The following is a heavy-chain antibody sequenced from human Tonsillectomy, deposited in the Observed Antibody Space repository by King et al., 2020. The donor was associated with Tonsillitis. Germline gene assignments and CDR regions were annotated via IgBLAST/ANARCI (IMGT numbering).Heavy chain of an antibody. CDR2: IRFDGTNK. Sequence: VQLVESGGGVVQPGGSLRLSCAASGFTFNTYGMHWVRQAPGKGLKWVAFIRFDGTNKYFADSVKGRFTISRDNSKNTLYLQMNSLRPEDTAVYYCAKPGTTYSGYDSSPVFDYWGQGTLVTVSS. V-gene: IGHV3-30*02. J-gene: IGHJ4*02. CDR1: GFTFNTYG. D-gene: IGHD5-12*01. CDR3: AKPGTTYSGYDSSPVFDY.